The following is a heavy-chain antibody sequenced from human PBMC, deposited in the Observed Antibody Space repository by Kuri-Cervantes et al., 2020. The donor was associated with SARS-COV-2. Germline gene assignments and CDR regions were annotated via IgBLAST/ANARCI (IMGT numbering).Heavy chain of an antibody. CDR2: IYYSGST. V-gene: IGHV4-59*04. CDR1: GGSISSYY. D-gene: IGHD2-2*01. Sequence: SETLSLTCTVSGGSISSYYWSWIRQPPGKGLEWIGYIYYSGSTYYNPSLKSRVTISVDTSKNQFSLKLSSVTAADTAVYYCARLSRRYCSSTSCTPYYFDYWGQGTLVTVSS. CDR3: ARLSRRYCSSTSCTPYYFDY. J-gene: IGHJ4*02.